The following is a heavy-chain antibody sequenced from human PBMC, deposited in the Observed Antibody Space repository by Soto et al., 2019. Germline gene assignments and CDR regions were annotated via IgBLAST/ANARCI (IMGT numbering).Heavy chain of an antibody. CDR1: GFTFSDYH. J-gene: IGHJ3*01. D-gene: IGHD2-21*02. CDR2: MSGSGSTI. Sequence: GGSLRLSCVVSGFTFSDYHMSWVRQAPGSGPEWITAMSGSGSTIFYAEAVKGRFSISRDNAKNSLYLQMNSLRDEDTALYFCARDPAYCGGDCLGAFDLWGPGTMVTVSS. V-gene: IGHV3-11*01. CDR3: ARDPAYCGGDCLGAFDL.